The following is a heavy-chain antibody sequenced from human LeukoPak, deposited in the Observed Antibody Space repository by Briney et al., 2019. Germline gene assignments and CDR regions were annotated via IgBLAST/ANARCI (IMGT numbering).Heavy chain of an antibody. CDR2: IYYSGST. CDR1: GGSISSSSYY. CDR3: ARHVDGVYYDILTGPGGFDY. D-gene: IGHD3-9*01. V-gene: IGHV4-39*01. Sequence: SETLSLTCTVSGGSISSSSYYWGWIRQPPEKGLEWIGSIYYSGSTYYNPSLKSRVTISVDTSKNQFSLKLSSVTAADTAVYYCARHVDGVYYDILTGPGGFDYWGQGTLVTVSS. J-gene: IGHJ4*02.